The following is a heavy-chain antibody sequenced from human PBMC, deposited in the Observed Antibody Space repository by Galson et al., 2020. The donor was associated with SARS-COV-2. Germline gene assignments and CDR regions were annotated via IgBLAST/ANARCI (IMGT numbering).Heavy chain of an antibody. Sequence: ASVKVSCKASGYTFTSYAMNWVRQAPGQGLEWMGWINTNTGNPTYAQGFTGRFVFSLDTSVSTAYLQISSLKAEDTAVYYCARASGDYDFWSGYRNWFDPWGQGTLVTVSS. D-gene: IGHD3-3*01. J-gene: IGHJ5*02. CDR2: INTNTGNP. CDR3: ARASGDYDFWSGYRNWFDP. V-gene: IGHV7-4-1*02. CDR1: GYTFTSYA.